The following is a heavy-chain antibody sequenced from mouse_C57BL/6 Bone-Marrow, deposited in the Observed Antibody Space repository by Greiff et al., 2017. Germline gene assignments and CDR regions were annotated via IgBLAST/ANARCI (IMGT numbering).Heavy chain of an antibody. D-gene: IGHD1-1*02. CDR2: IYPRSGNT. Sequence: QVQLQQSGAELARPGASVKLSCKASGYTFTSYGISWVKQRTGQGLEWIGEIYPRSGNTYYNEKFKGKATLTADKSSSTAYMELRSLTSEGSAVYFCARGGGGGAWFAYWGQGTLVTVSA. CDR1: GYTFTSYG. CDR3: ARGGGGGAWFAY. V-gene: IGHV1-81*01. J-gene: IGHJ3*01.